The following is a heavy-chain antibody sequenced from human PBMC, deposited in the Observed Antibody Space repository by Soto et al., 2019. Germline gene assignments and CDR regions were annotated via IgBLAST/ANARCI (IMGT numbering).Heavy chain of an antibody. J-gene: IGHJ5*02. V-gene: IGHV1-3*01. D-gene: IGHD2-2*01. CDR3: ARDIVVVPAASRPYNWFDP. Sequence: QVQLVQSGAEVKKPGASVKVSCKASGYTFTSYAMHWVRQAPGQRLEWMGWINAGNGNTKYSQKFQGRVTITRDTSASTAYMELSSLRSEDTAVYYCARDIVVVPAASRPYNWFDPWGQGTLVTVSS. CDR1: GYTFTSYA. CDR2: INAGNGNT.